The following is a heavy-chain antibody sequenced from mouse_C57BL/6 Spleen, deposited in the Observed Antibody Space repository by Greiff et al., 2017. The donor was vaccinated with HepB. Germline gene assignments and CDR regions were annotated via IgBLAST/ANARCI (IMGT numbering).Heavy chain of an antibody. CDR3: ARGAYGRVYYYAMDY. J-gene: IGHJ4*01. CDR1: GYTFTSYW. CDR2: IYPGSGST. D-gene: IGHD1-1*01. Sequence: QVQLQQSGAELVKPGASVKMSCKASGYTFTSYWITWVKQRPGQGLEWIGDIYPGSGSTNYNEKFKSKATLTVDTSSSTAYMQLSSLTSEDSAVYYCARGAYGRVYYYAMDYWGQGTSVTVSS. V-gene: IGHV1-55*01.